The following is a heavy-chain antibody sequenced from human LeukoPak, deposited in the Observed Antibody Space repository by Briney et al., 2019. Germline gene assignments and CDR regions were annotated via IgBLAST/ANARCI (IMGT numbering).Heavy chain of an antibody. CDR1: GGTFSSYA. CDR3: AREEMATIGYFDY. V-gene: IGHV1-69*01. CDR2: IIPIFGTA. D-gene: IGHD5-24*01. Sequence: SVKVSCKASGGTFSSYAISWVRQAPGQGLGWMGGIIPIFGTANYAQKFQGRVTITADESTSTAYMELSSLGSEDTAVYYCAREEMATIGYFDYWGQGTLVTVSS. J-gene: IGHJ4*02.